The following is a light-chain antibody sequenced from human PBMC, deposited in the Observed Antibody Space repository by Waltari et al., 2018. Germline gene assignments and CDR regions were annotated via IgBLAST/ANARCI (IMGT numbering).Light chain of an antibody. CDR1: QDIRSN. CDR3: QHASSYPLT. CDR2: YAN. V-gene: IGKV1-17*01. Sequence: DIPMSQSTSSLSASVGDRVTITCRASQDIRSNLNWYQQKPGKAPKLLIYYANTLASGVPSRFSGSGSGTEFTFTISSLQPEDFATYYCQHASSYPLTFGGGTKVEIK. J-gene: IGKJ4*01.